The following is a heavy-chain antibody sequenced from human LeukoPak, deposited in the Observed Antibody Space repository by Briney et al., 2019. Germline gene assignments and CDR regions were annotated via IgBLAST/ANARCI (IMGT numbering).Heavy chain of an antibody. V-gene: IGHV4-34*01. CDR3: ARADGDY. CDR1: GGSFSGYY. J-gene: IGHJ4*02. CDR2: INHSGST. Sequence: SETLSLTCAVCGGSFSGYYWSWIRQPPGKGLEWIGEINHSGSTNYNPSLKSRVTISVDTSKNQFSLKLSSVTAADTAVYYCARADGDYWGQGTLVTVSS. D-gene: IGHD6-6*01.